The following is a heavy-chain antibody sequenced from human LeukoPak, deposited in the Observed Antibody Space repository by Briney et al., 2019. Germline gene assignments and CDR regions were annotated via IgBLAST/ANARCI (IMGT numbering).Heavy chain of an antibody. CDR1: GFTFSIYG. CDR3: ARALDNYDISTFSALEY. D-gene: IGHD3-22*01. J-gene: IGHJ4*02. Sequence: PGGSLRLSCAASGFTFSIYGMHWVRRAPGKGLEWVAVIWYDGTNKNYAESVKGRFTISRDNAMNTLYLQVNSLRAEDTAVYYCARALDNYDISTFSALEYWGQGTLVTVSS. CDR2: IWYDGTNK. V-gene: IGHV3-33*01.